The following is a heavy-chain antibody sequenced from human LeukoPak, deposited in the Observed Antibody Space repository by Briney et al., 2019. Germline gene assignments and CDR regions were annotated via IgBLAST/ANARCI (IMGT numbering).Heavy chain of an antibody. Sequence: SETLSLTCTVSGGSISSYYWGWIRQPPGKGLEWIGSIYYSGSTYYNPSLKSRVTISVDTSKNQFSLKLSSVTAADTAVYYCARGSSGWRSAFDIWGQGTMVTVSS. CDR3: ARGSSGWRSAFDI. D-gene: IGHD6-19*01. CDR1: GGSISSYY. V-gene: IGHV4-39*07. J-gene: IGHJ3*02. CDR2: IYYSGST.